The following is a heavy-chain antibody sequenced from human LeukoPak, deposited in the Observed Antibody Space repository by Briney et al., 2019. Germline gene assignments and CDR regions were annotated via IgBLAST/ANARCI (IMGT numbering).Heavy chain of an antibody. J-gene: IGHJ1*01. CDR3: ARGGMPSAPPAEYFRY. Sequence: GGSLRLSCVASGFTLSHYNLHWVRQAPGKGLESVSGISFNGGSTSYADSVRGRFIISRDESKNTVYLQMGSLRDEDMAVYYCARGGMPSAPPAEYFRYWGQGTLVTVSS. V-gene: IGHV3-64*02. D-gene: IGHD2-2*01. CDR2: ISFNGGST. CDR1: GFTLSHYN.